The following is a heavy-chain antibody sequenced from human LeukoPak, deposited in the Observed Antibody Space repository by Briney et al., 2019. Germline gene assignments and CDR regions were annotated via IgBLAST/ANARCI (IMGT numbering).Heavy chain of an antibody. CDR3: ARDQGIAARPKYYFDY. CDR1: GFTFSSYS. J-gene: IGHJ4*02. D-gene: IGHD6-6*01. V-gene: IGHV3-48*04. CDR2: ISSSSSTK. Sequence: PGGSLRLSCAASGFTFSSYSMNWVRQAPGKGLEWVSYISSSSSTKYYADSVKGRFTISRDNAKNSLYLQMNSLRAEDTAVYYCARDQGIAARPKYYFDYWGQGTLVTVSS.